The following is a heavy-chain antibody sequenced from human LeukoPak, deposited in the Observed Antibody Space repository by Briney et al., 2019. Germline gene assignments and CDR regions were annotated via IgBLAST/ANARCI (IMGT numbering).Heavy chain of an antibody. Sequence: SETLSLTCTVSGVSVKSFYWSWIRQPPGKGLEWIGYFYYSGSTNYNPSLRSRVTISVDTSKNQFSLKLSSVTAADTAVYYCARAPAAGPRAYYYGMDVWGQGTTVTVSS. D-gene: IGHD6-13*01. CDR1: GVSVKSFY. CDR2: FYYSGST. CDR3: ARAPAAGPRAYYYGMDV. J-gene: IGHJ6*02. V-gene: IGHV4-59*02.